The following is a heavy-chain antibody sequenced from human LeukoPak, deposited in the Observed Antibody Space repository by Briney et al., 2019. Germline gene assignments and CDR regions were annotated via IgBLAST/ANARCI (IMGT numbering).Heavy chain of an antibody. CDR3: ARTVAGLYYFDY. V-gene: IGHV3-30*03. Sequence: GRSLRLSCAASGFTFSSYGMHWVRQAPGKGLEWVAVISYDGSNKYYADSVKGRFTISRDSSKNTLYLQMNSLRAEDTAVYYCARTVAGLYYFDYWGQGTLVTVSS. CDR1: GFTFSSYG. J-gene: IGHJ4*02. D-gene: IGHD6-19*01. CDR2: ISYDGSNK.